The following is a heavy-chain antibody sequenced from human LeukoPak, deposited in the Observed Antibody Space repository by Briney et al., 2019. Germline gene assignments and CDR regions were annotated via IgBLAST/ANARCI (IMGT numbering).Heavy chain of an antibody. CDR3: ARGGYYGSGNDFRFDP. J-gene: IGHJ5*02. D-gene: IGHD3-10*01. CDR1: GFSMSSGSYY. Sequence: SETLSLTCTVSGFSMSSGSYYWTWIRQPAGKGLEWIGHIYSSGSTNYNPSLKRRVTMSVETSKNQFSLKLKSVTAADTAVYYCARGGYYGSGNDFRFDPWGQGTLVTVSS. V-gene: IGHV4-61*10. CDR2: IYSSGST.